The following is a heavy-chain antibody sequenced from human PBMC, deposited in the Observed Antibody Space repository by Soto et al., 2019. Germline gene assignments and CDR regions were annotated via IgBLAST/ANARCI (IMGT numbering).Heavy chain of an antibody. J-gene: IGHJ3*02. V-gene: IGHV1-69*13. CDR2: IIPIFGTA. D-gene: IGHD5-12*01. CDR3: ARVRSGYDLREDAFDI. CDR1: GGTFISYA. Sequence: SVKVSCKASGGTFISYAISLVLQAPVQVLEWMGGIIPIFGTANYAQKFQGRVTITADESTSTAYMELSSLRSEDTAVYYCARVRSGYDLREDAFDIWGQGTMVTVSS.